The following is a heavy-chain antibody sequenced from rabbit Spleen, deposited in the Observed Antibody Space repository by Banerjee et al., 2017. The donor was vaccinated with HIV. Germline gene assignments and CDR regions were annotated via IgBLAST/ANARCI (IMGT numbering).Heavy chain of an antibody. CDR3: ARNAGDYTYDDHNEDL. CDR1: GFDFSNNYW. Sequence: QSLEESGGDLVKPGASLTLTCTASGFDFSNNYWICWVRQAPGKGLEWIACIYAGSSGSTYYASWAKGRFTISKTSSTTVTLQMTSLTAADTATYFCARNAGDYTYDDHNEDLWGPGTLVTVS. D-gene: IGHD2-1*01. V-gene: IGHV1S40*01. J-gene: IGHJ4*01. CDR2: IYAGSSGST.